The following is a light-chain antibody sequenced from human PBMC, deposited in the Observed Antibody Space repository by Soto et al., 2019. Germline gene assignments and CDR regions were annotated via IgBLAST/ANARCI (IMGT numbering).Light chain of an antibody. CDR2: AAS. CDR3: QQSYSSAPLT. V-gene: IGKV1-17*03. Sequence: DIPMTHSQSAISASLSEGVTIXRLSSQGISNYLAWFQQKPGKVPKRLIYAASSLHSGVPSRFSGGGSGTDFTLTINNLQPEDVAGYYCQQSYSSAPLTFGGGTKVDIK. J-gene: IGKJ4*01. CDR1: QGISNY.